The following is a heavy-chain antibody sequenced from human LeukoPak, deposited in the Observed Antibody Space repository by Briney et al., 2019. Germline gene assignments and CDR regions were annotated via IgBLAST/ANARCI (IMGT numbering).Heavy chain of an antibody. J-gene: IGHJ4*02. V-gene: IGHV3-21*01. CDR1: GFTFSSYS. CDR2: ISSSSSYI. CDR3: ARDSTDFDC. Sequence: GGSLRLSCAASGFTFSSYSMNWVRQAPGKGLEWVSSISSSSSYIYYADSVKDRFTISRDNAKNSLYLQMNSLRAEHTAVYYCARDSTDFDCWGQGTLVTVSS.